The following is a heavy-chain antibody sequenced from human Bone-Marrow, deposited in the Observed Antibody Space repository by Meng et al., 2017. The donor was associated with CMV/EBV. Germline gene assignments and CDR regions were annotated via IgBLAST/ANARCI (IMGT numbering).Heavy chain of an antibody. CDR2: ISSSSSYI. D-gene: IGHD6-19*01. CDR1: GFTFSSYS. Sequence: GESLKISCAASGFTFSSYSMNWVRQAPGKGLEWVSSISSSSSYIYYADSVKGRFTISRDNAKNSLYLQMNSLRAEDTAVYYCARDLAVAGYNWFDPWGQGTLVTVSS. CDR3: ARDLAVAGYNWFDP. V-gene: IGHV3-21*01. J-gene: IGHJ5*02.